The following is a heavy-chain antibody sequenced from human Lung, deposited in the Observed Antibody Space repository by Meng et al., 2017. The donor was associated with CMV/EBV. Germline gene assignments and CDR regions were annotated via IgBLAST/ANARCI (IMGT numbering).Heavy chain of an antibody. CDR1: GFTFSSSA. J-gene: IGHJ4*02. CDR3: AKAFSSSWYREYYDY. D-gene: IGHD6-13*01. Sequence: GESLKISCAASGFTFSSSAMSWVRQAPGKGLEWVSAITASGGSTYHADSVKGRFTISRDNSKKMLYLQLNSLRVEDTAVYYCAKAFSSSWYREYYDYWGQGTXVTVYS. V-gene: IGHV3-23*01. CDR2: ITASGGST.